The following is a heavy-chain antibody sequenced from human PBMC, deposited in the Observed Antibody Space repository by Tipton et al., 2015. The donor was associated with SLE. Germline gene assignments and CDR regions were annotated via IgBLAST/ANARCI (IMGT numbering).Heavy chain of an antibody. Sequence: VQLVQSGAEVKKPGESLKISCKGSGYSFTNFWIGWVRQMPGKGLEWMGVIYPGDSDATYSPSFQGQVTISADKSINTAYLQWSSLKASDTAMYYCARRGSSRWYKSNWFDPWGQGTLVTVSS. CDR1: GYSFTNFW. CDR2: IYPGDSDA. D-gene: IGHD6-13*01. J-gene: IGHJ5*02. V-gene: IGHV5-51*03. CDR3: ARRGSSRWYKSNWFDP.